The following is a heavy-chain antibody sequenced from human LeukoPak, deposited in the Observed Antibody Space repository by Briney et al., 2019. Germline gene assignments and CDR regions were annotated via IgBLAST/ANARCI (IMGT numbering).Heavy chain of an antibody. Sequence: SETLSLICAVSGYSISSGYYWGWIRLSPGKGLEWIGSIYHSGSTYYNPSLKSRVTISVGTSKNQFSLKLSSVTTADTAVYYCARHMGSSSWYYYYMDVWGKGTTVTVSS. J-gene: IGHJ6*03. CDR3: ARHMGSSSWYYYYMDV. CDR1: GYSISSGYY. V-gene: IGHV4-38-2*01. D-gene: IGHD6-13*01. CDR2: IYHSGST.